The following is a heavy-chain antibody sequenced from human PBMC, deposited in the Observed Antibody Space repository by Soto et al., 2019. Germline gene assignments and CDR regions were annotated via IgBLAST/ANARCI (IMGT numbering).Heavy chain of an antibody. Sequence: SETLSLTCTVSGGSISSYYWSWIRQPPGKGLEWIGYIYYSGSTNYNPSLKSRVTISVDTSKNQFSLKLSSVTAADTAVYYCARDLRYCSGGSCYDKFDYWGQGTLVTVSS. CDR1: GGSISSYY. V-gene: IGHV4-59*01. CDR3: ARDLRYCSGGSCYDKFDY. CDR2: IYYSGST. D-gene: IGHD2-15*01. J-gene: IGHJ4*02.